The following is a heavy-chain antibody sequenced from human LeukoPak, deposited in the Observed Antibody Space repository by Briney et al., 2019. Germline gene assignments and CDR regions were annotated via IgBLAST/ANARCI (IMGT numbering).Heavy chain of an antibody. J-gene: IGHJ6*02. V-gene: IGHV3-21*01. CDR2: ISSSSSYI. D-gene: IGHD6-13*01. CDR1: GFTFSSYS. Sequence: PGGSLRLSCAASGFTFSSYSMNWVRQAPGKGLEWVSSISSSSSYIYYADSVKGRFTISRDNAKNSLYLQMNSLRAEDTAVYYCARIAAAPYYYGMDVWGQGTTVTVSS. CDR3: ARIAAAPYYYGMDV.